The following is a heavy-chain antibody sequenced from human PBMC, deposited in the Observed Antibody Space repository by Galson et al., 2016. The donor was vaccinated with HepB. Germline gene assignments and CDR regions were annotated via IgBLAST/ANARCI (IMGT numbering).Heavy chain of an antibody. CDR2: IKEDGSET. CDR3: ARDLRLYFFVMHV. CDR1: GFIFRSYS. D-gene: IGHD3-3*01. V-gene: IGHV3-7*01. J-gene: IGHJ6*02. Sequence: SLRLSCAASGFIFRSYSMTWVRQAPGKGLEWVANIKEDGSETFYVDSVKGRFTISRDNAKNSLYLQVNSLTAEDTAVYYCARDLRLYFFVMHVWGQGTTVTVSS.